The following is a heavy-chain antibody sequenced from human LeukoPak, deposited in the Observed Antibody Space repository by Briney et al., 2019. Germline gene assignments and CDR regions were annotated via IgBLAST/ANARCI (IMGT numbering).Heavy chain of an antibody. V-gene: IGHV4-39*07. Sequence: SETLSLTCTVSGGSISSSPYYWGWIRQPPGKGLEWIGSIYYSGTTHYNPSLESRVTISVDTSKNQFSLNLKSVTPEDTAVYYCARNLIPEQLVLNFWGQGTLVTVSS. CDR3: ARNLIPEQLVLNF. CDR1: GGSISSSPYY. CDR2: IYYSGTT. D-gene: IGHD6-13*01. J-gene: IGHJ4*02.